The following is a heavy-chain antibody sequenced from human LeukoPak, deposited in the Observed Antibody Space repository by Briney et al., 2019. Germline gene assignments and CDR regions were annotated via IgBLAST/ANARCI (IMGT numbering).Heavy chain of an antibody. V-gene: IGHV3-23*01. CDR2: ISGGGGNT. J-gene: IGHJ4*02. CDR3: ANGHITGWYVFDY. CDR1: GFTFSSYE. D-gene: IGHD1-14*01. Sequence: SGGSLRLSCAASGFTFSSYEMNWVRQAPGKGLEWVSAISGGGGNTYYADSVKGRFTISRDNSKNTLYLQMNSLRAEDTAIYYCANGHITGWYVFDYWGQGTLVTVSS.